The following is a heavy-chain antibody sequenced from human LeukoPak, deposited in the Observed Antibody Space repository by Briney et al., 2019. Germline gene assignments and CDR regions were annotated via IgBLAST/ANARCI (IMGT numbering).Heavy chain of an antibody. V-gene: IGHV3-69-1*01. J-gene: IGHJ5*02. CDR3: AKDRYTGSTWPFAS. Sequence: GGSLRLSCAASGFTFTNHPMNWVRQAPGKGLEWVSYIGGDGVAFYADSVKGRFTMSRDNSLNTLYLQLKSLGAEDTAVYHCAKDRYTGSTWPFASWGQGTLVTVSS. CDR1: GFTFTNHP. CDR2: IGGDGVA. D-gene: IGHD1-26*01.